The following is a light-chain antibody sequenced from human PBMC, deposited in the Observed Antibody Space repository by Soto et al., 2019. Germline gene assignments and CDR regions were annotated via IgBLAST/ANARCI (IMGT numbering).Light chain of an antibody. V-gene: IGKV3-20*01. Sequence: EIVLTQSPGTLSLSPGERATLSCRSSQSVSSSYLAWYQKKPGQATRLLIYDVASRTTGIPDRFSGSGSGTDFTLTISRLEPEDFAVYYCQQYGSSPTFGQGTKVEIK. CDR1: QSVSSSY. J-gene: IGKJ1*01. CDR3: QQYGSSPT. CDR2: DVA.